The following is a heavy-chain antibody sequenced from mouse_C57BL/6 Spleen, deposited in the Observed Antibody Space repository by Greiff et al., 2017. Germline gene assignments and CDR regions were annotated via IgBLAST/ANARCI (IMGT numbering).Heavy chain of an antibody. D-gene: IGHD2-4*01. CDR3: AKRSSYDYDEDYAMDY. J-gene: IGHJ4*01. Sequence: QVQLQQSGPGLVAPSQSLSITCTVSGFSLTSYGVDWVRQPPGKGLEWLGVIWGGGSTNYNSALMSRLSISKDNSKSQVFLKMNSLQTDDTAMYYCAKRSSYDYDEDYAMDYWGQGTSVTVSS. CDR1: GFSLTSYG. CDR2: IWGGGST. V-gene: IGHV2-9*01.